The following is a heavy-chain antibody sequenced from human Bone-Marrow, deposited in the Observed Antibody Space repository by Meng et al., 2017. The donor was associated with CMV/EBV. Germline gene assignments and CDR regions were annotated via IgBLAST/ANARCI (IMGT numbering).Heavy chain of an antibody. J-gene: IGHJ4*02. Sequence: GESLKISCAASGFTFSSYEMNWVRQAPGKGLEWVSSISSSSSYIYYADSVKGRFTISRDNAKNSLYLQMNSLRAEDTAVYYCARGQAATYYFDYWGQGTLVTVSS. CDR1: GFTFSSYE. CDR3: ARGQAATYYFDY. CDR2: ISSSSSYI. V-gene: IGHV3-21*01. D-gene: IGHD2-15*01.